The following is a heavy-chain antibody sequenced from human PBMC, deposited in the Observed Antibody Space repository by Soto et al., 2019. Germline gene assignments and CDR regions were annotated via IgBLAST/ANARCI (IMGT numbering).Heavy chain of an antibody. CDR2: IYYSGTT. J-gene: IGHJ5*02. Sequence: PSETLSLTCAVSGYSISSSNWWGWIRQPPGKGLEWIGYIYYSGTTYYNPSLKSRVTMSVDTSKNQFSLKLSSVTAADTAVYYCARGYNDFWSGYFTWFDPWGQGTLVTVSS. CDR3: ARGYNDFWSGYFTWFDP. V-gene: IGHV4-28*03. CDR1: GYSISSSNW. D-gene: IGHD3-3*01.